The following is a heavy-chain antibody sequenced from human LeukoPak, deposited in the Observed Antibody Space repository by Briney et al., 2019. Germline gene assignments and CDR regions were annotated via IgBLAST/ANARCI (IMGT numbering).Heavy chain of an antibody. V-gene: IGHV1-18*01. CDR1: GYTFTSYG. Sequence: ASVKVSCKASGYTFTSYGISWVRQAPGQGLEWMGWISAYNGNTNYAQKLQGRVTMTTDTSTSTAYMELRSLRSDDTAVYYCARDLVPAAMGAGNWFDPWGQGTLVTVSS. CDR3: ARDLVPAAMGAGNWFDP. D-gene: IGHD2-2*01. J-gene: IGHJ5*02. CDR2: ISAYNGNT.